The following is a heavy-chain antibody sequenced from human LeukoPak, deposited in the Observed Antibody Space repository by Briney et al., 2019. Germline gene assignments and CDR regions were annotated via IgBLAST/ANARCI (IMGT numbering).Heavy chain of an antibody. CDR2: IYHSGST. CDR3: ARDLSGSWYSN. CDR1: GGSISSRSW. D-gene: IGHD6-13*01. Sequence: SETLSLTCAVSGGSISSRSWWSWVRQPPGKGLEWIGEIYHSGSTNYNPSLKTRVTISVDKSKNQFSLKLSSVTAADTAVYYCARDLSGSWYSNWGQGTLVTVSS. V-gene: IGHV4-4*02. J-gene: IGHJ4*02.